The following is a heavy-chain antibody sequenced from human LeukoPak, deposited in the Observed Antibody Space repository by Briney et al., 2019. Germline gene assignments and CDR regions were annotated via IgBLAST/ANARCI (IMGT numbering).Heavy chain of an antibody. CDR1: GGSFSGYY. CDR3: ARGGVVPAAMEDY. V-gene: IGHV4-34*01. CDR2: INHSGST. J-gene: IGHJ4*02. Sequence: SETLSLTCAVYGGSFSGYYWSWIRQPPGKGLEWIGEINHSGSTNYNPSLKSRVTISVDTSKNQFSLKLSSVTAADTAVYYCARGGVVPAAMEDYWGQGTLVTVSS. D-gene: IGHD2-2*01.